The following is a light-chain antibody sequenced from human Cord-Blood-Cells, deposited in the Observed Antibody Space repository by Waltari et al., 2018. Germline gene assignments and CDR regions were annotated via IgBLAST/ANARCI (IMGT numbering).Light chain of an antibody. CDR1: KLGDNY. CDR3: QAWDSSTNYV. V-gene: IGLV3-1*01. Sequence: SYELTQPPSVSVSPGQTASIPCPGDKLGDNYACWYQQKTGQSPVLVIYQDSKRPSGIPERFSGSNSGNTATLTISGTQAMDEADYYCQAWDSSTNYVFGTGTKVTVL. J-gene: IGLJ1*01. CDR2: QDS.